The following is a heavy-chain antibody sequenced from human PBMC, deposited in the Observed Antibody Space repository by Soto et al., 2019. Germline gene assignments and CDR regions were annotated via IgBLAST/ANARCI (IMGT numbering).Heavy chain of an antibody. V-gene: IGHV1-18*04. J-gene: IGHJ4*02. CDR3: ARSPKIAAAGSKKDY. D-gene: IGHD6-13*01. Sequence: AASVKVSCKASGYTFTSYGISWVRQAPGQGLEWMGWISAYNGNTNYAQKLQGRVTMTTDTSTSTAYMELRSLRSDDTAVYYCARSPKIAAAGSKKDYWGQGTLVTVSS. CDR2: ISAYNGNT. CDR1: GYTFTSYG.